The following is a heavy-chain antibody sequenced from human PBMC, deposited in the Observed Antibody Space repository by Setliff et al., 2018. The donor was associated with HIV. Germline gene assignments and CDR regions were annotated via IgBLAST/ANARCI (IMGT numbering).Heavy chain of an antibody. V-gene: IGHV4-59*01. D-gene: IGHD3-10*01. CDR3: GRIPYGSGSFGWFDP. CDR1: GGSISTYY. Sequence: PSETLSLTCTVSGGSISTYYWSWIRQPPGKGLEWIGYIHNSGNTKYNPSLKSRVIISVDTSKNQFSLKLSSVTAADTAVYYCGRIPYGSGSFGWFDPWGRGTLVTVSS. CDR2: IHNSGNT. J-gene: IGHJ5*02.